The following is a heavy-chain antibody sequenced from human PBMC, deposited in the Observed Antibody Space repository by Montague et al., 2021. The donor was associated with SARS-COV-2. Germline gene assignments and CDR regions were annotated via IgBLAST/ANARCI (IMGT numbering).Heavy chain of an antibody. CDR3: ARTNYDFWRGHQRGGAFDI. J-gene: IGHJ3*02. V-gene: IGHV4-39*01. CDR2: LFYSVXT. Sequence: SETLSLTCTVSGGSISSSDYYWGWIRQPPGKGLEWIGRLFYSVXTXYXXXXKXRVTISVDTSKDQFSLKLSSVTAADTAVYYCARTNYDFWRGHQRGGAFDIWGQGTMVTVSS. CDR1: GGSISSSDYY. D-gene: IGHD3-3*01.